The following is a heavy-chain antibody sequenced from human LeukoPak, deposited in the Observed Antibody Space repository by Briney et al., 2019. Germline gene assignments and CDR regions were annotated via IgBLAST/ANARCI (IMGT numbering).Heavy chain of an antibody. CDR1: GGTFSSYA. CDR3: AVSIAADVLLPLIDY. V-gene: IGHV1-69*06. J-gene: IGHJ4*02. D-gene: IGHD6-13*01. Sequence: SVKVSCKASGGTFSSYAISWVRQAPGQGLEWMGGIIPIFGTANYAQKFQGRVTITADKSTSTAYMELSSLRSEDTAVYYCAVSIAADVLLPLIDYWGQGTLVTVSS. CDR2: IIPIFGTA.